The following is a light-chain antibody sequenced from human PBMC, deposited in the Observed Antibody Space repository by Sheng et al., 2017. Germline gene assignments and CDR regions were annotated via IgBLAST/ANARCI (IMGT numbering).Light chain of an antibody. Sequence: EIVLTQSPATLSLSPGERATLSCRASQSVSSYLAWYQQKPGQAPRLLIYDASTRATGIPARFSGSGSGTEFTLTISSLQSEDFAVYYCQQYEKWPLTFGGGTKVEI. V-gene: IGKV3-15*01. J-gene: IGKJ4*01. CDR3: QQYEKWPLT. CDR1: QSVSSY. CDR2: DAS.